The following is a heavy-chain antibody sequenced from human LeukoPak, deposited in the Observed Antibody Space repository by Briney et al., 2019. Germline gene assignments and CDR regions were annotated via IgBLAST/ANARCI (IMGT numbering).Heavy chain of an antibody. CDR1: GYTFTDYY. V-gene: IGHV1-2*02. CDR2: INPNSGGT. D-gene: IGHD1-26*01. J-gene: IGHJ4*02. Sequence: ASVKVSCKASGYTFTDYYMHWVRQPPGQGLEWLGWINPNSGGTNYAQKFQGRVTMTRDTSITTAYMEVSSLRSDDTAVYYCATMRATNFDHWGQGTLVTVSS. CDR3: ATMRATNFDH.